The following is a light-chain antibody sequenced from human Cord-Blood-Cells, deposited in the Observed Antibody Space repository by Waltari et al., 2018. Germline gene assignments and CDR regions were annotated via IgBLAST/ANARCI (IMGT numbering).Light chain of an antibody. J-gene: IGLJ1*01. Sequence: QSALTQPASVSGSPGQSITISCTGTSSDVGGYNYVSWYQQHPGKAPKLMIYEFRKRPSGVSNRFSVSKSGNTASLTISGLQAEDEADYYCSSYTSSSTLYVFGTGTKVTVL. CDR2: EFR. CDR3: SSYTSSSTLYV. CDR1: SSDVGGYNY. V-gene: IGLV2-14*01.